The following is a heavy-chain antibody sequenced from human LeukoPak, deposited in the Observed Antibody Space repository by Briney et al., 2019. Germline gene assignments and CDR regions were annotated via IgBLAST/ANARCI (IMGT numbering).Heavy chain of an antibody. CDR1: GFTFSSYA. V-gene: IGHV3-23*01. CDR2: ISGSGGST. CDR3: AKDLTLIAEAGIDSGFDY. Sequence: PGGSLRLSCAASGFTFSSYAMRWVRQAPGKGLEWVSAISGSGGSTYYADSVKGRFTISRDHSRNTLYLQMNSLRAEDTAVYYCAKDLTLIAEAGIDSGFDYWGQGTLVTVSS. D-gene: IGHD6-19*01. J-gene: IGHJ4*02.